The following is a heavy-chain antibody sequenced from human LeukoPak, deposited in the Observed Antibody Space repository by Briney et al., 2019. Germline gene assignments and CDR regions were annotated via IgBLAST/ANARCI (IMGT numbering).Heavy chain of an antibody. CDR3: ARVDSESVGYFDY. J-gene: IGHJ4*02. Sequence: ASVKVSCKASGYSFTDYNMHWVRQAPGQGFEWMGWITPKSGGTHYVQKFQGRVTMTRDTSITTAYMDLSGLTSDDTAVYYCARVDSESVGYFDYWGSGTLVTVSS. V-gene: IGHV1-2*02. D-gene: IGHD1-26*01. CDR2: ITPKSGGT. CDR1: GYSFTDYN.